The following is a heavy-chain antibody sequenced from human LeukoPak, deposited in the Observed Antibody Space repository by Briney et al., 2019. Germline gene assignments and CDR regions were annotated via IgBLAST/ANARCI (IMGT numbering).Heavy chain of an antibody. V-gene: IGHV4-59*01. CDR1: GGSISIFY. J-gene: IGHJ4*02. D-gene: IGHD6-13*01. CDR3: ARGRSLAAAKFDY. CDR2: NYYSGST. Sequence: SETLSLTCTVSGGSISIFYWSWIRKPPGKGLVGIGYNYYSGSTNYNPSLKSRVTISVDTSKNQFPLKLSSVPAADTAVYYCARGRSLAAAKFDYWGQETLVTVPS.